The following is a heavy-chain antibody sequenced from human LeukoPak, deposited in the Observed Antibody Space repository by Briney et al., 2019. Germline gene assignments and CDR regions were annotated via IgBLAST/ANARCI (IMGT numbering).Heavy chain of an antibody. CDR3: ARVAGYSGYDSPFDY. Sequence: GGSLRLSCAASGFTFDDYAMHWVRQAPGKGLEWVSTISGSDGSTYYTDSVKGRFTISRDNAKNSLYLQMNSLRAEDTAVYYCARVAGYSGYDSPFDYWGQGTLVTVSS. D-gene: IGHD5-12*01. J-gene: IGHJ4*02. CDR1: GFTFDDYA. V-gene: IGHV3-23*01. CDR2: ISGSDGST.